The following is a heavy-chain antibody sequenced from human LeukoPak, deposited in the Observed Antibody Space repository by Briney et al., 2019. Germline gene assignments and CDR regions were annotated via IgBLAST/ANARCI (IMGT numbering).Heavy chain of an antibody. D-gene: IGHD3-9*01. V-gene: IGHV3-23*01. CDR1: GFTFSNYA. J-gene: IGHJ4*02. CDR3: AKWGDYDVLTGYYVSDY. Sequence: GGSLRLSCAASGFTFSNYAMSWARQAPGKGLEWVSAITGSGDNTYYAHSVKGRFTISRDNSKNTVFLQMNSLRAEDTAVYYCAKWGDYDVLTGYYVSDYWGQGTLVTVSS. CDR2: ITGSGDNT.